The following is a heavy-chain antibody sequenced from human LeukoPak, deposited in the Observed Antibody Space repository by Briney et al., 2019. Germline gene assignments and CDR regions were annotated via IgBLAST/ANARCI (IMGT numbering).Heavy chain of an antibody. J-gene: IGHJ4*02. V-gene: IGHV3-7*01. D-gene: IGHD1-20*01. CDR3: ARLKYNWNPRALDY. CDR2: IKQDGSEM. CDR1: GFTFSSYW. Sequence: GGSLRLSCAASGFTFSSYWMSWVRQAPGKGLEWVANIKQDGSEMYYVDSVKGRFTVSRDNAKNSLYLQMNGLRAEDTAVYYCARLKYNWNPRALDYWGQGTLVTVSS.